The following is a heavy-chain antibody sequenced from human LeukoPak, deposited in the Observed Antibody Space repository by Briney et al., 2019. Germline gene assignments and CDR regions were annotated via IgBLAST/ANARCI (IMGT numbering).Heavy chain of an antibody. Sequence: SETLSLTCTVSRGSISSYYWSWIRQPPGKGREWIGYIYYTGSTNYNPSLKSRVTISVDTSKNQFSLKLSSVTAADTAVYYCARLGVYGDYDLGYWGQGTLVTVSS. CDR3: ARLGVYGDYDLGY. D-gene: IGHD4-17*01. CDR1: RGSISSYY. V-gene: IGHV4-59*08. CDR2: IYYTGST. J-gene: IGHJ4*02.